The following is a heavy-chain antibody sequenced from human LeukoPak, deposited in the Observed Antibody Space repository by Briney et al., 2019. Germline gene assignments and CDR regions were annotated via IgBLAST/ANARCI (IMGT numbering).Heavy chain of an antibody. CDR3: AKGSVVVAAARLDFAI. V-gene: IGHV3-23*01. J-gene: IGHJ3*02. D-gene: IGHD2-15*01. Sequence: GGSLRLSCAASGFTFSSYAMTWLRQAPGKGLEWVSSISGSGGTTNYADSVKGRFTISRDNSKNTLYLQMNSLTAEDTALYYCAKGSVVVAAARLDFAIWGQGTLVTVSS. CDR1: GFTFSSYA. CDR2: ISGSGGTT.